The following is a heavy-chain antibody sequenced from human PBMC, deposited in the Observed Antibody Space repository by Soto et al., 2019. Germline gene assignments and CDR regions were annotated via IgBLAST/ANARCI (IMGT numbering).Heavy chain of an antibody. Sequence: SETLSLTCSVCCGSISSYYWSWIREPPGKGLEWIGSTNYNPSLKSRVTISVDTSKNQFSLKLSSVTAADTAVYYCAREKDGYNRGGDFDYWGQGTLVTVS. CDR3: AREKDGYNRGGDFDY. CDR1: CGSISSYY. D-gene: IGHD5-12*01. J-gene: IGHJ4*02. V-gene: IGHV4-59*01. CDR2: ST.